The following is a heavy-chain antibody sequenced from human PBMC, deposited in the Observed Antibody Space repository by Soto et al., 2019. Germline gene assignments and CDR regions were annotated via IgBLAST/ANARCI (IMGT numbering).Heavy chain of an antibody. CDR2: IIPIPGTA. CDR3: ARSQGSSTSLEIYYYYYYGMDV. Sequence: QVQLVQSGAEVKKPGSSVKVSCKASGGTFGSYAIIWVRQAPGQGLEWMGGIIPIPGTANYAQKFQGRVTIAADESTSTAYTELSSLRSEDTAVYYCARSQGSSTSLEIYYYYYYGMDVWGQGTTVTVSS. D-gene: IGHD2-2*01. V-gene: IGHV1-69*01. J-gene: IGHJ6*02. CDR1: GGTFGSYA.